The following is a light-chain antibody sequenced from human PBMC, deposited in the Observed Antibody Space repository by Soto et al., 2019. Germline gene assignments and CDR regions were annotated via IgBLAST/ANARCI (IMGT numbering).Light chain of an antibody. CDR1: QSVSSS. Sequence: DIQMTQSPSSLSASVGDRVTLTCRASQSVSSSLSWYQQKPGKAPKLLIFAASTLQSGVPSRFSGSGSGRDFTLTISSLQPEDFATYYCQQSYGTPRTFGPGTKVDLK. CDR2: AAS. J-gene: IGKJ3*01. V-gene: IGKV1-39*01. CDR3: QQSYGTPRT.